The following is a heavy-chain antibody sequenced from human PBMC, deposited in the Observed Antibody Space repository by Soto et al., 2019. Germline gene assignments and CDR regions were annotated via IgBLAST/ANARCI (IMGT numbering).Heavy chain of an antibody. CDR1: GGTFSSYA. V-gene: IGHV1-69*06. CDR3: ARTRSFTLGFYYDGMDV. D-gene: IGHD6-6*01. J-gene: IGHJ6*02. Sequence: RASVKVSCKASGGTFSSYAISWLRQAPGQGLEWMGGIIPIFGTANYAQKFQGRVTITADKSTSTAYMELTSLKASDTALYYCARTRSFTLGFYYDGMDVWGQGTTVTVSS. CDR2: IIPIFGTA.